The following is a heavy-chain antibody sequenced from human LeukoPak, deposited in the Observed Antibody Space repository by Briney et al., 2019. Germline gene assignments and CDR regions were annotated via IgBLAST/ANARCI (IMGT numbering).Heavy chain of an antibody. Sequence: SETLSLTCAVYGGSFSGYYWGWIRQPPGKGLEWIGSIYHSGSTYYNPSLKSRVTISVDTSKNQFSLKLSSVTAADTAVYYCARDGGGPYSSGWFDYWGQGTLVTVSS. J-gene: IGHJ4*02. CDR2: IYHSGST. D-gene: IGHD6-19*01. CDR1: GGSFSGYY. V-gene: IGHV4-38-2*02. CDR3: ARDGGGPYSSGWFDY.